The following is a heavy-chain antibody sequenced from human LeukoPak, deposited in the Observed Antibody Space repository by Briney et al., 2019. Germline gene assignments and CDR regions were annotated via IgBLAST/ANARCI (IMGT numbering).Heavy chain of an antibody. V-gene: IGHV3-30*04. CDR1: GFTFSSYA. CDR3: AREGGRGWLQRAGFDY. D-gene: IGHD5-24*01. CDR2: ISYDGSNK. J-gene: IGHJ4*02. Sequence: GGSLRLSCAASGFTFSSYAMHWVRQAPGKGLEWVAVISYDGSNKYYADSVKGRFTISRDNAKNSLYLQMNSLRAEDTAVYYCAREGGRGWLQRAGFDYWGQGTLVTVSS.